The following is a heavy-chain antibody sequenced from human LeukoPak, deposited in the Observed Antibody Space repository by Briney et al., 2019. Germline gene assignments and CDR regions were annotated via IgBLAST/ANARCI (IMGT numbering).Heavy chain of an antibody. CDR3: TSVPVG. CDR1: GFTFRSAR. J-gene: IGHJ4*02. CDR2: IKPMTEGGTT. Sequence: AGGPLRFSCAAPGFTFRSARMNWVRKAPGKGLEWVGHIKPMTEGGTTDYAAPVKGRFTISRDDSKNTLDLQMNSLKTEDTAVYYCTSVPVGWGQGTLVTVSA. D-gene: IGHD1-26*01. V-gene: IGHV3-15*01.